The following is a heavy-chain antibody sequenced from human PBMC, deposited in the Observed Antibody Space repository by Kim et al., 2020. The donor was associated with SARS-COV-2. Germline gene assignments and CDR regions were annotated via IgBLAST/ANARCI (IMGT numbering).Heavy chain of an antibody. CDR3: ARKREGTGVVYWGPDY. V-gene: IGHV3-11*01. D-gene: IGHD7-27*01. J-gene: IGHJ4*02. Sequence: SVKGRFTIARDNAKNTLYLQMNSLRAEDTAVYYCARKREGTGVVYWGPDYWGQGTLVTVSS.